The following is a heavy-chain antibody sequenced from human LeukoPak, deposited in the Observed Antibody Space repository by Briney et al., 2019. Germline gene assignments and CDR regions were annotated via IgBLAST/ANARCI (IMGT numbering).Heavy chain of an antibody. CDR3: ARGWRYSYGPGLIGY. Sequence: SETLSLTCAVYGGSFSGYYWSWIRQPPGKGLEWIGEINHSGSTNYNPSLKSRVTISVDTSKNQFSLKLSSVTAADTAVYYCARGWRYSYGPGLIGYWGQGTLVTVSS. V-gene: IGHV4-34*01. D-gene: IGHD5-18*01. J-gene: IGHJ4*02. CDR1: GGSFSGYY. CDR2: INHSGST.